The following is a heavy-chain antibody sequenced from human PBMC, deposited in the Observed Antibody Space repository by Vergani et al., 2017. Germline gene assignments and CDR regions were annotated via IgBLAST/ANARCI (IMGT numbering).Heavy chain of an antibody. CDR3: GRGSDSYN. CDR1: GFPFSSPA. Sequence: EVQLLQSEGAVVQPGGPLRLSCVVSGFPFSSPAMSWGRQGHGQGLEWVSSIKNTGDSTHYADSVKGRFTISRDNSKNPMYLQMNSLRVEDTAVYYCGRGSDSYNWGQGTLVTVSS. D-gene: IGHD5-24*01. V-gene: IGHV3-23*01. CDR2: IKNTGDST. J-gene: IGHJ4*02.